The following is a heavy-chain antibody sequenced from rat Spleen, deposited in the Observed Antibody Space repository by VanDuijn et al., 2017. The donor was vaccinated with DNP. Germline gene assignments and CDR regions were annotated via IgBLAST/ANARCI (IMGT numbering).Heavy chain of an antibody. CDR3: ATSGYGYDGYPFAY. Sequence: EVQQVESGGGLVQPGRSMKLSCAASGFTFSAYYIAWVRQAPAKGLEWVAYIGSPAYAPYHGASVKGRFTIYRDNAKNTLFLQMDSLRSEDTATYYCATSGYGYDGYPFAYWGQGTLVTVSS. CDR1: GFTFSAYY. CDR2: IGSPAYAP. J-gene: IGHJ3*01. D-gene: IGHD1-12*03. V-gene: IGHV5-25*01.